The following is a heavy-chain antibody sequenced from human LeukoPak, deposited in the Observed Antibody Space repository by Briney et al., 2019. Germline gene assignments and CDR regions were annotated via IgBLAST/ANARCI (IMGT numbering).Heavy chain of an antibody. V-gene: IGHV3-74*01. J-gene: IGHJ4*02. D-gene: IGHD3-22*01. CDR3: ARDETYDYESNGYLDF. Sequence: GGSLRLSCAASGFTFSSYWMHWVRQAPGKGLVWVSRVSSDGGGIAYADSVKGRFTISRDDAENTLSLQMNSLRAEDTAIYYCARDETYDYESNGYLDFWGQGTVVTVSS. CDR2: VSSDGGGI. CDR1: GFTFSSYW.